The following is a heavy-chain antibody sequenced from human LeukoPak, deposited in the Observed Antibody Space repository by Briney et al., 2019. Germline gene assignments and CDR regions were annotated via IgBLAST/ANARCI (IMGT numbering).Heavy chain of an antibody. CDR2: IYYSGST. CDR1: GGSISSYY. CDR3: ARRGYYGSGTTFDI. V-gene: IGHV4-59*08. D-gene: IGHD3-10*01. Sequence: SETLSLTCTVSGGSISSYYWSWIRQPPGKGLEWIGYIYYSGSTNYNPSLKSRVTISVDTSKNQFSLKLSSVTAADTAVYYCARRGYYGSGTTFDIWGQGTMVTVSS. J-gene: IGHJ3*02.